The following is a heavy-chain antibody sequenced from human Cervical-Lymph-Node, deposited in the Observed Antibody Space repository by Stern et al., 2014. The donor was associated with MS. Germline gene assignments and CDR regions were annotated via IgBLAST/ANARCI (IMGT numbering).Heavy chain of an antibody. D-gene: IGHD4-23*01. CDR3: AKAPVVYSAPLGC. CDR2: ISYDGSSR. J-gene: IGHJ4*02. V-gene: IGHV3-30*18. Sequence: VQLVESGGGVVQPGRSLRLSCAASGFTFSNSGMHWVRQAPGRGLEWVALISYDGSSRIYADSVKGRFTISRDTSKTTLYLQMNSLRADDTAVYYCAKAPVVYSAPLGCWGQGTLVTVSS. CDR1: GFTFSNSG.